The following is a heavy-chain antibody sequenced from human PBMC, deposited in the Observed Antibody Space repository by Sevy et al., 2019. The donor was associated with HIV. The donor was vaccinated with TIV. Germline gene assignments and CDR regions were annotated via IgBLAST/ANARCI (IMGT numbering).Heavy chain of an antibody. V-gene: IGHV3-11*01. CDR2: ISRSGSTI. Sequence: GGSLRLSCAASGFTFSEYYMSWIRQAPGKGLEWVSYISRSGSTIYYADSVKGRFTVSRDNAKNSLYLQMNSLRAEDTAVYYCESDRWELLVPDYYYGMDVWGQGTTVTVSS. CDR3: ESDRWELLVPDYYYGMDV. CDR1: GFTFSEYY. D-gene: IGHD1-26*01. J-gene: IGHJ6*02.